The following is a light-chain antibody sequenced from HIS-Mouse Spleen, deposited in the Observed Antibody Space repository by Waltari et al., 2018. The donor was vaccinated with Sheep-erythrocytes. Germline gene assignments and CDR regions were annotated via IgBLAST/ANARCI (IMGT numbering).Light chain of an antibody. Sequence: EIVLTQSPATLSLSPGERATLSCRASQSVSSYLAWYPQKPGQAPRLLIYDASNGATGIPARFSGSGSGTDFTLTISSLEPEDFAVYYCQQRSNWPPITFGQGTRLEIK. CDR3: QQRSNWPPIT. CDR1: QSVSSY. V-gene: IGKV3-11*01. J-gene: IGKJ5*01. CDR2: DAS.